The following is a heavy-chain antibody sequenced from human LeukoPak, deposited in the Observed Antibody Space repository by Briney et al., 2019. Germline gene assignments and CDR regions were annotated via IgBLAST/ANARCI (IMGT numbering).Heavy chain of an antibody. J-gene: IGHJ4*02. V-gene: IGHV3-48*01. CDR2: IGTIISTT. CDR3: ANGYSPGY. D-gene: IGHD5-18*01. Sequence: GGSLRLSCAASGFTFGRYEMNWVRQAPGKGLEWVSYIGTIISTTYYADSVKGRFTISRDNSKNTLYLQMNSLRAEDTAVYYCANGYSPGYWGQGTLVTVSS. CDR1: GFTFGRYE.